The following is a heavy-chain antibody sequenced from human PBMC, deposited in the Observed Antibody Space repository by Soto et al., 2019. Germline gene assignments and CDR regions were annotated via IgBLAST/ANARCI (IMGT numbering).Heavy chain of an antibody. CDR3: AREGYSSSWYRDQDGMEV. CDR1: VVSISSGGYY. J-gene: IGHJ6*01. V-gene: IGHV4-61*08. D-gene: IGHD6-13*01. CDR2: IYYSGST. Sequence: SETLSLTCAFSVVSISSGGYYCSWIRQPPWKGLEWIGYIYYSGSTNYNPSLKSRVTISVDTSKNQFSLKLSSVTAADTAVYYCAREGYSSSWYRDQDGMEVWGQGTTVIVSS.